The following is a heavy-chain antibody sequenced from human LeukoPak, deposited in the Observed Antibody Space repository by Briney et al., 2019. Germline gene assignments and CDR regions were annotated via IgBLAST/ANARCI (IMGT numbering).Heavy chain of an antibody. D-gene: IGHD3-10*01. CDR3: ARDGWFGEQRLDY. J-gene: IGHJ4*02. CDR2: ISYDGTNK. V-gene: IGHV3-30-3*01. Sequence: GGSLRLSCAASGFTFSSYAMHWVRQAPGKGLEWVAVISYDGTNKYYADSVKGRFTISRDNSKNTLYLQMNSLRAEDTAVYYCARDGWFGEQRLDYWGQGTLVTVSS. CDR1: GFTFSSYA.